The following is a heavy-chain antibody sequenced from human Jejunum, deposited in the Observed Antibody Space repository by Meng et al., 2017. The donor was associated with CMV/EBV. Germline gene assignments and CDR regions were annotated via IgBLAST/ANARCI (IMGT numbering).Heavy chain of an antibody. D-gene: IGHD6-6*01. J-gene: IGHJ6*02. CDR2: ISWDGGST. V-gene: IGHV3-43*01. CDR1: FADYT. Sequence: FADYTMHWVRQAPGKGLEWVSLISWDGGSTYYADSVKGRFTISRDNSKNSLYLQMNSLRTEDTALYYCAKAGSVDSSSYYYYGMDVWGQGTTVTVSS. CDR3: AKAGSVDSSSYYYYGMDV.